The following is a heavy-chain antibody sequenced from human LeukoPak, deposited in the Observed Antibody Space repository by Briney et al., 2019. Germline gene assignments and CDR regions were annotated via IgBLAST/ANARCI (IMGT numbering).Heavy chain of an antibody. CDR3: ARLNDFWSEFPPDAFDI. CDR1: GGSISSYY. Sequence: SETLSLTCTVSGGSISSYYWSWIRQPPGKGLEWIGYIYYSGSTNYNPSLKSRVTISVDTSKNQFSLKLSSVTAADTAVYYCARLNDFWSEFPPDAFDIWGQGTMVTVSP. V-gene: IGHV4-59*01. D-gene: IGHD3-3*01. J-gene: IGHJ3*02. CDR2: IYYSGST.